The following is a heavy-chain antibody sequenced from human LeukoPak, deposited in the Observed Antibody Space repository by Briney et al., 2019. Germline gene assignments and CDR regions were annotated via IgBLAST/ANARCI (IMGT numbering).Heavy chain of an antibody. CDR2: IYHSGST. CDR3: ARDSFEGTYYFDS. V-gene: IGHV4-38-2*02. D-gene: IGHD3-16*01. J-gene: IGHJ4*02. Sequence: SETLSLTCAVSGYSISTAYHWGWIRQPPGKELEWIGTIYHSGSTYYNPSLKSRVTISVDTSKNQFSLKLRSATAADTAVYYCARDSFEGTYYFDSWGPGTLVTVSS. CDR1: GYSISTAYH.